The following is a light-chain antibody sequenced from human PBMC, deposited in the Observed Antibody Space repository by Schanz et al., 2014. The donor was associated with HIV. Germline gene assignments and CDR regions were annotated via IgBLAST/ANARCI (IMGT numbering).Light chain of an antibody. CDR3: FSYAGSNYYV. V-gene: IGLV2-23*02. J-gene: IGLJ1*01. CDR2: EVN. Sequence: QSALTQPASVSGSPGQSITISCTGTSSDVGSYNLVSWYRQHPGKAPKLIIYEVNKWPSGVPGRFSGSKSDNTAFLTVSGLLAEDEADYYCFSYAGSNYYVFGTGTKLTVL. CDR1: SSDVGSYNL.